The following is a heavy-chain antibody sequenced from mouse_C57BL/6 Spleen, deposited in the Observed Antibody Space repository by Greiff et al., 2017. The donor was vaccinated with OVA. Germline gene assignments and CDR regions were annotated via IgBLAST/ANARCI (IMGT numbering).Heavy chain of an antibody. D-gene: IGHD1-1*01. CDR2: ISYDGSN. Sequence: DVQLQESGPGLVKPSQSLSLTCSVTGYSITSGYYWNWIRQFPGNKLEWMGYISYDGSNNYNPSLKNRISITRDTSKNQFFLKLNSVTTEDTATYYCARGEDYYGSSYGCAMDYWGQGTSVTVSS. V-gene: IGHV3-6*01. J-gene: IGHJ4*01. CDR3: ARGEDYYGSSYGCAMDY. CDR1: GYSITSGYY.